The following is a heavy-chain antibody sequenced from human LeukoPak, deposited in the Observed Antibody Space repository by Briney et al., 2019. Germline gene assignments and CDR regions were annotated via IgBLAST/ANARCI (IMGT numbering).Heavy chain of an antibody. V-gene: IGHV4-38-2*02. Sequence: PSETLSLTCTVSGYSLSSGYYWGWIRQPPGKGLEWIGSIYHSGSTYYNPSLKSRVTISVDTSKNQFSLKLSSVTAADTAVYYCARGGGFYYYMDVWGKGTTVTVSS. CDR3: ARGGGFYYYMDV. CDR2: IYHSGST. J-gene: IGHJ6*03. CDR1: GYSLSSGYY.